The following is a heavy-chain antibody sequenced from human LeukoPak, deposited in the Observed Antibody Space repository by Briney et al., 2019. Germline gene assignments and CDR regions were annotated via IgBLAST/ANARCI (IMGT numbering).Heavy chain of an antibody. V-gene: IGHV3-21*04. CDR2: ITGAGNHV. D-gene: IGHD2/OR15-2a*01. J-gene: IGHJ5*01. Sequence: GGSLRLSCAASGSSISGYSMNWVRQPPGKGLEWVSSITGAGNHVDYAESVTGRFTISRDNAKNSLYLQLSSLGAEDTAVYYCVTEPILPGWFDSWGQGILVTVSS. CDR3: VTEPILPGWFDS. CDR1: GSSISGYS.